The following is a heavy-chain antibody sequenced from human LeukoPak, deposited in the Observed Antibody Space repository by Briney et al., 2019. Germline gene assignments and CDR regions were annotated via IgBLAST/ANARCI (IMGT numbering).Heavy chain of an antibody. V-gene: IGHV3-15*01. CDR1: GFTFSNAW. J-gene: IGHJ4*02. CDR2: IKSKTDGGTT. CDR3: TTTYSSGWYWEKLLDY. Sequence: GGSLRLSCAASGFTFSNAWMSWVRQAPGKGLEWVGRIKSKTDGGTTDYAAPVKGRFTISRDDSKNTLYLQMNSLKTEDTAVYYCTTTYSSGWYWEKLLDYWGQGTLVTVSS. D-gene: IGHD6-19*01.